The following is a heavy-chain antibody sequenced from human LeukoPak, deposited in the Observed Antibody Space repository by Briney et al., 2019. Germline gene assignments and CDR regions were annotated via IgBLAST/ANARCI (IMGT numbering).Heavy chain of an antibody. CDR1: GFTFNSYA. Sequence: GRSLRLSCSASGFTFNSYAIHWVCPAPGKGLEYGSSICTNEISTYYADSVTRRFTISRDNSKNSLYLQMSSLRAEDTAVYYCVKGQEVVYAPTFDYWGQGTLVTVSS. J-gene: IGHJ4*02. D-gene: IGHD2-8*02. V-gene: IGHV3-64D*09. CDR2: ICTNEIST. CDR3: VKGQEVVYAPTFDY.